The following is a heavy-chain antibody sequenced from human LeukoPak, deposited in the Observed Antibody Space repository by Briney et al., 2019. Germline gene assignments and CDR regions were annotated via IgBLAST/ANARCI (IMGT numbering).Heavy chain of an antibody. CDR1: GFTFNSFW. Sequence: GGSLRLSCAASGFTFNSFWMNWVRQAPGKRLEWVASIEQDGSEKCYVDFVKGRFTISRDNAKNSLYLQMNSLRAEDTAFYYCARGPFYYFDSWSQGTLVTVSS. J-gene: IGHJ4*02. CDR3: ARGPFYYFDS. V-gene: IGHV3-7*03. CDR2: IEQDGSEK.